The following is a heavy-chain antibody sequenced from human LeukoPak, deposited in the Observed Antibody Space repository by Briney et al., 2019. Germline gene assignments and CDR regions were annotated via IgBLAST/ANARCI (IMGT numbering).Heavy chain of an antibody. Sequence: GGSLRLSCAASGFTFSSYWMSWVRQAPGKGLEWVANIKQDGSEKYYVDSVKGRFTISRDNAKNSLYLQMNSLRAEDTAVYYCARGKGVVVPAATYYFDYWGQGTLVTVSS. D-gene: IGHD2-2*01. CDR2: IKQDGSEK. CDR3: ARGKGVVVPAATYYFDY. CDR1: GFTFSSYW. V-gene: IGHV3-7*01. J-gene: IGHJ4*02.